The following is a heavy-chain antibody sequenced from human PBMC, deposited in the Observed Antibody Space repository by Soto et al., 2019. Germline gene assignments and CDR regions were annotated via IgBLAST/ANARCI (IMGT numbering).Heavy chain of an antibody. Sequence: QVQLVESGGGVVQPGRSLRLSCAASGFTFSSYGMHWVRQAPGKGLEWVAVISYDGSNKYYADSVKGRFTIYLNNSMNTLYLHMNGLSAADRDVYKCANPSGTSSTGWFDPWGLGTLVTVSS. D-gene: IGHD1-26*01. V-gene: IGHV3-30*18. CDR2: ISYDGSNK. CDR1: GFTFSSYG. J-gene: IGHJ5*02. CDR3: ANPSGTSSTGWFDP.